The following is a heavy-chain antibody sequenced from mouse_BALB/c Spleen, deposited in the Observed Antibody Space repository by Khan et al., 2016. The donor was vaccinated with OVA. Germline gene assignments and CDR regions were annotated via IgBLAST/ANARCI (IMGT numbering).Heavy chain of an antibody. D-gene: IGHD1-1*02. J-gene: IGHJ3*01. V-gene: IGHV5-6*01. CDR3: ARLAYYYNSEGFAY. CDR1: GFTFSTYG. Sequence: EVQLVESGGDLVKPGGSLKLSRAASGFTFSTYGMSWVRQTPDKRLEWVATISTGGHYTYYIDSVQGRFTISRDNAKNTLHLQMSSLKSEDTAMYSCARLAYYYNSEGFAYWGQGTLVTVSA. CDR2: ISTGGHYT.